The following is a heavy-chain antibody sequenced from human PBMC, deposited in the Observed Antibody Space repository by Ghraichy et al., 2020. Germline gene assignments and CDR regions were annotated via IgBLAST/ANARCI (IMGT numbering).Heavy chain of an antibody. Sequence: SETLSLTCTVSGGSISSSSYYWGWIRQPPGKGLEWIGSIYYSGSTYYNPSLKSRVTISVDTSKNQFSLKLSSVTAADTAVYYCARHVPGYSSSWYGGYYYYYGMDVWGQGTTVTVSS. CDR2: IYYSGST. V-gene: IGHV4-39*01. CDR3: ARHVPGYSSSWYGGYYYYYGMDV. D-gene: IGHD6-13*01. CDR1: GGSISSSSYY. J-gene: IGHJ6*02.